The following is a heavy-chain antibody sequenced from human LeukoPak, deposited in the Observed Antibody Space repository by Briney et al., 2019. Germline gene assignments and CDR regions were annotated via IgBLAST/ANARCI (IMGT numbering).Heavy chain of an antibody. CDR2: SNPNSGGT. Sequence: ASVKVSCMASGYTFTGYYMHWVRQAPGQGLEWMGWSNPNSGGTNYSQKFQGWVTMTRDTSISTAYMELSRLRSDDTAVYYCAKGVLPAAMRGVGDAFDIWGQGTMVTVSS. V-gene: IGHV1-2*04. CDR1: GYTFTGYY. J-gene: IGHJ3*02. CDR3: AKGVLPAAMRGVGDAFDI. D-gene: IGHD2-2*01.